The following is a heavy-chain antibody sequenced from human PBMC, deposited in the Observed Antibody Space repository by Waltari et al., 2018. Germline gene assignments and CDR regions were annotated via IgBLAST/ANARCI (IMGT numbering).Heavy chain of an antibody. CDR2: VSASAKT. CDR3: ARDLFLPSWSGFIDGFDI. Sequence: QLQLHESAPGLVNPSATRSPTCSVSGGSIKTSWSPWPRQPAGKGLEWIGRVSASAKTNYNPSLKSRVTMSVDTSKNQFTLKLSSVTAADTAVYYCARDLFLPSWSGFIDGFDIWGRGTVVTVSS. CDR1: GGSIKTSW. D-gene: IGHD3-3*01. V-gene: IGHV4-4*07. J-gene: IGHJ3*02.